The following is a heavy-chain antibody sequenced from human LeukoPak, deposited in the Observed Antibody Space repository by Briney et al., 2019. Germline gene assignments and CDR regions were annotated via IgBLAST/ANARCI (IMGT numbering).Heavy chain of an antibody. CDR1: VHPISRYY. J-gene: IGHJ3*02. CDR3: ARIKRGGWKDAFDI. CDR2: IYPSGST. Sequence: SDTLSLTCTVSVHPISRYYWRCIRQPAGKGLEWIGRIYPSGSTNYNPSLKSRVTMSAVTSKNQFSLKLSYVTAADTAVYYCARIKRGGWKDAFDIWGQGTMVTVSS. V-gene: IGHV4-4*07. D-gene: IGHD1-1*01.